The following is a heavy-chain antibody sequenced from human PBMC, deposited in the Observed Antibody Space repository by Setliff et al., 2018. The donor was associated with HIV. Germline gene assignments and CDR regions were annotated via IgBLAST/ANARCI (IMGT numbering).Heavy chain of an antibody. CDR2: VIRGGHNT. CDR3: AKTLVVVASPLDF. J-gene: IGHJ4*02. V-gene: IGHV3-23*01. D-gene: IGHD2-15*01. CDR1: GFSFSNYS. Sequence: GGSLRLSCAASGFSFSNYSMSWVRQAPGKGLEWVSSVIRGGHNTFYADSVKGRFTISRDNSKDTLYLQMSGLTAEDTAIYYCAKTLVVVASPLDFWGQGTLVTVSS.